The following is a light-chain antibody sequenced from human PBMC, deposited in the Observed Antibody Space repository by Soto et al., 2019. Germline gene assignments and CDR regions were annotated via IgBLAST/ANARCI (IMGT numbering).Light chain of an antibody. CDR3: QSYDRSLSGSRV. CDR1: SSNIGAGYD. CDR2: DNT. Sequence: QSVLTQPPSVSGAPGQRVTISCTGSSSNIGAGYDVHWYQQLPGTAPKLLIYDNTNRPSGVPDRFSGSKSGTSASQAITGLQAEDEADYYCQSYDRSLSGSRVFGTGTKLTVL. J-gene: IGLJ1*01. V-gene: IGLV1-40*01.